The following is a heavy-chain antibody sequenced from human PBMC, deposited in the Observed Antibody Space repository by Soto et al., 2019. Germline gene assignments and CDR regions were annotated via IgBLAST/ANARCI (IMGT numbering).Heavy chain of an antibody. Sequence: QVQLQESGPGLVKPSQTLSLTCTVSGGSIGSGGYYWSWIRQHPGKGLEWIGYFSYTGITYYNPSLQSRVTISVDTSKNQFSLKVTSLTAADTAVYYCARVGEYCSGNRCHHYYDYGMDVWGQGTTVTVSS. CDR2: FSYTGIT. CDR3: ARVGEYCSGNRCHHYYDYGMDV. D-gene: IGHD2-15*01. J-gene: IGHJ6*02. CDR1: GGSIGSGGYY. V-gene: IGHV4-31*03.